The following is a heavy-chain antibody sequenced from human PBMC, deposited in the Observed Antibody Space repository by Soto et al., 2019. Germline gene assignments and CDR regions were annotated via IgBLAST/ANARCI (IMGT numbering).Heavy chain of an antibody. Sequence: QVQLVQSGAEVKKPGSSVKVSCKASGGTFSSYAISWVRQAPGQGLEWMGGIIPIFGTANYAQKFQGRVTITADESTSKAYMELSSLSSEDTAVYYCASGLYYDFWSGLRYYYYYGMDVWGQGTTVTVSS. CDR1: GGTFSSYA. CDR3: ASGLYYDFWSGLRYYYYYGMDV. D-gene: IGHD3-3*01. J-gene: IGHJ6*02. CDR2: IIPIFGTA. V-gene: IGHV1-69*01.